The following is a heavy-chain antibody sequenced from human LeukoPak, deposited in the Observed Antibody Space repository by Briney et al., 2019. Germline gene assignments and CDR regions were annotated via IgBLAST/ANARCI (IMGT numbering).Heavy chain of an antibody. CDR2: INHSGST. CDR3: ARFVVVTDWFDP. V-gene: IGHV4-34*01. J-gene: IGHJ5*02. D-gene: IGHD2-21*02. Sequence: SETLSLTCAVYGGSFSGYYWSWIRQPPGKGLEWIGEINHSGSTNYNPSLKSRVTISVDTSKNQFSLKLSSVTAADTAVYYCARFVVVTDWFDPWGQGTLVTVSS. CDR1: GGSFSGYY.